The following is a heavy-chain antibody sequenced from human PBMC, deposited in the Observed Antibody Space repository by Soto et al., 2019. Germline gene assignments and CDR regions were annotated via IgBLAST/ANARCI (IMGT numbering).Heavy chain of an antibody. J-gene: IGHJ5*02. CDR3: ARDSGGSYNWFDP. V-gene: IGHV4-4*02. Sequence: SETLSLTSAVSGGSISSSNWWSWVRQPPGKGLEWIGEIYHSGSTNYNPSLKSRVTISVDKSKNQFSLKLSSVTAADTAVYYCARDSGGSYNWFDPWGQGTLVTVSS. CDR1: GGSISSSNW. D-gene: IGHD2-15*01. CDR2: IYHSGST.